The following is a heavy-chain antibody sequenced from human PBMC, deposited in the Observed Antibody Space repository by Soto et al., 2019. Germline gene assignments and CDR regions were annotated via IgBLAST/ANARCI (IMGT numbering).Heavy chain of an antibody. CDR2: ISAYNGNT. CDR3: ARDIVVVVAANLRGYFDY. CDR1: GYTFTSYG. V-gene: IGHV1-18*01. J-gene: IGHJ4*02. Sequence: QVQLVQSGAEVKKPGASVKVSCKASGYTFTSYGISWVRQAPGQGLEWMGWISAYNGNTNYAQKLQGRVTMTTDTATSTAYMELRSLRSDDTAVYYCARDIVVVVAANLRGYFDYWGQGTLVTVSS. D-gene: IGHD2-15*01.